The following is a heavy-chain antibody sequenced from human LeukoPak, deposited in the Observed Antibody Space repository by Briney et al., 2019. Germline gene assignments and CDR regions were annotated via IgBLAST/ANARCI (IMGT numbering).Heavy chain of an antibody. V-gene: IGHV3-23*01. Sequence: GGSLRLSCAASGFTFSSYAMSWVRQAPGKGLEWVSAISGSGGSTYYADSVKGRFTISRDNSKNTLYLQMNSLRGEDTAVYYCARDATRGGDFDYWGQGTLVTVSS. CDR1: GFTFSSYA. D-gene: IGHD2-21*01. J-gene: IGHJ4*02. CDR2: ISGSGGST. CDR3: ARDATRGGDFDY.